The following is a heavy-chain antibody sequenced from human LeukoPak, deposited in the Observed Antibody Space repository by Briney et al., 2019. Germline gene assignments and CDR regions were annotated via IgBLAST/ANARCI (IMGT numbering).Heavy chain of an antibody. V-gene: IGHV1-2*02. CDR2: INPNSGGT. CDR3: ARDMFPHSVAGTDRRRLRGEN. D-gene: IGHD6-19*01. J-gene: IGHJ4*02. CDR1: GYTFTGYY. Sequence: ASVKVSCKASGYTFTGYYMHWGRQAPGQGLEWMGWINPNSGGTNYAQKFQGRVTMTRDTSISTAYMELSRLRSDDTAVYYCARDMFPHSVAGTDRRRLRGENWGQGTLVTVSS.